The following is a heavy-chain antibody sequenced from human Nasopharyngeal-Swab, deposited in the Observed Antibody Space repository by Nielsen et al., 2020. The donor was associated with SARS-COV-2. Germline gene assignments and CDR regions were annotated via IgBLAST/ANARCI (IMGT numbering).Heavy chain of an antibody. V-gene: IGHV4-34*01. CDR2: INHSGST. J-gene: IGHJ6*02. CDR3: ARGYGGNSGPYYYGMDV. D-gene: IGHD4-23*01. Sequence: SETLSLTCAVYGGSFSGDYGSWIRQPPGKGLEWIGEINHSGSTNYNQSLKSRVTISVDTSKNQFSLKLSSVTAADTAVYYCARGYGGNSGPYYYGMDVWGQGTTVTVSS. CDR1: GGSFSGDY.